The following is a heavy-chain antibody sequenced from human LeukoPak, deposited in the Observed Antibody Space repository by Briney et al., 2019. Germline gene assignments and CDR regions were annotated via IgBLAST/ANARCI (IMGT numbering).Heavy chain of an antibody. J-gene: IGHJ4*02. CDR1: GYTFTSYG. CDR2: ISAYNGNT. V-gene: IGHV1-18*01. D-gene: IGHD3-22*01. CDR3: AGGPSYYDSSGYLDY. Sequence: ASVKVSCKAPGYTFTSYGISWVRQAPGQGLEWMGWISAYNGNTNYAQKLQGRVTMTTDTSTSTAYMELRSLRSDDTAVYYCAGGPSYYDSSGYLDYWGQGTLVTVSS.